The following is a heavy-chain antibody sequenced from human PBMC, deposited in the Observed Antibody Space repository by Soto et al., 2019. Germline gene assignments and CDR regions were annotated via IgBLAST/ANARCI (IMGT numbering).Heavy chain of an antibody. D-gene: IGHD5-18*01. CDR3: AKDFDTAMVRRRYYFDY. CDR2: ISGSGGST. CDR1: GFTFSSYA. J-gene: IGHJ4*02. V-gene: IGHV3-23*01. Sequence: EVQLLESGGGLVQPGGSLRLSCAASGFTFSSYAMSWVRQAPGKGLEWVPAISGSGGSTYYADSVKGRFTISRDNSKNTLYLQMNSLRAEDTAVYYCAKDFDTAMVRRRYYFDYWGQGTLVTVSS.